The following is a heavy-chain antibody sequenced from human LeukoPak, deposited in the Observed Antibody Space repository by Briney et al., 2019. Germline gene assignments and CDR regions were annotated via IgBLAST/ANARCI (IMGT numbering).Heavy chain of an antibody. D-gene: IGHD3-10*01. Sequence: GGFLRLSCAASGFTFSSYSMYWVRQAPGRGLEWVSYITGGSTTIDYADSVKGRFTISRDNTKNSLYLQMNTLRAEDTAVYYCARDVYGSGRYSFDYWGQGTLVTVSS. V-gene: IGHV3-48*01. CDR1: GFTFSSYS. J-gene: IGHJ4*02. CDR3: ARDVYGSGRYSFDY. CDR2: ITGGSTTI.